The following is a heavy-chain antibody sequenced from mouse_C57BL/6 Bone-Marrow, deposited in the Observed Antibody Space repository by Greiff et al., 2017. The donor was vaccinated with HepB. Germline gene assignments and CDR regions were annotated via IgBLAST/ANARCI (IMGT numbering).Heavy chain of an antibody. V-gene: IGHV1-69*01. J-gene: IGHJ3*01. CDR2: IYPSDSYT. D-gene: IGHD4-1*01. CDR1: GYTFTSYW. CDR3: ARENGREAY. Sequence: QVQLKQPGAELVMPGASVKLSCKASGYTFTSYWMHWVKQRPGQGLEWIGEIYPSDSYTNYNQKFKGKSTLTVDKSSSTAYMQLSSLTSEDSAVYYCARENGREAYWGQGTLVTVSA.